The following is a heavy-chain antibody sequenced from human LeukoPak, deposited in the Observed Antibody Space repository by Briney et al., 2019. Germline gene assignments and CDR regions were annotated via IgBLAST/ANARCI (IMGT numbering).Heavy chain of an antibody. Sequence: GGSLRLSCAASGFTFSSYWMSWVRQAPGKGRVWFSRISSDGSSTNYADSVKGRFTFSRDNAKNTLSLQMNSLRAEDTAIYYCTRARNGDYFDFWGQGTLVTVSS. CDR1: GFTFSSYW. V-gene: IGHV3-74*01. J-gene: IGHJ4*02. CDR3: TRARNGDYFDF. D-gene: IGHD4-17*01. CDR2: ISSDGSST.